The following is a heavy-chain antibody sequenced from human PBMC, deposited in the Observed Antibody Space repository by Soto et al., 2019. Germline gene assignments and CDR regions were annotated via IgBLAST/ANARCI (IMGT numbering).Heavy chain of an antibody. J-gene: IGHJ4*02. CDR2: IKEDVSER. Sequence: GGSLRLSCAGSGFTFRNYWMNWVRQTPGKGLEWVANIKEDVSERYYVDSVKGRFTISRDNANNSLYLQMNSLRVEDTAVYYCERGSTSSSPDYWGQGTLVTVSS. D-gene: IGHD2-2*01. CDR1: GFTFRNYW. V-gene: IGHV3-7*04. CDR3: ERGSTSSSPDY.